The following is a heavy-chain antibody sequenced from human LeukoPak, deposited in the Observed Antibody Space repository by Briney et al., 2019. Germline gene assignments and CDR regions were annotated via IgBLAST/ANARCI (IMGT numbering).Heavy chain of an antibody. CDR1: GGSFSGYY. V-gene: IGHV4-34*01. J-gene: IGHJ4*02. Sequence: SETLSLTCAVYGGSFSGYYWSWIRQPPGKGLEWSGEINHSGSTNYNPSLKSRVTISVDTSKNQFSLKLSSVTAADPAVYYCARGSLVRYSSSWEFDYWGQGTLVTVSS. CDR2: INHSGST. D-gene: IGHD6-13*01. CDR3: ARGSLVRYSSSWEFDY.